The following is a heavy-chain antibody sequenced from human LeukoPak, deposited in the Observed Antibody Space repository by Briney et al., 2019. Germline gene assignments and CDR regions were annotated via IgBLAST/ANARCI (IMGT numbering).Heavy chain of an antibody. Sequence: GGSLRLSCAASGFTFSSYWMHWVRQAPGKGLVWVSRINSDGSSTSYADSVKGRFTISRDNAKNTLYLQMNSLRAEDTAVYYCARVSTAVVPAAMPIYYFDYWGQGTLVTVSS. CDR1: GFTFSSYW. CDR2: INSDGSST. D-gene: IGHD2-2*01. CDR3: ARVSTAVVPAAMPIYYFDY. V-gene: IGHV3-74*01. J-gene: IGHJ4*02.